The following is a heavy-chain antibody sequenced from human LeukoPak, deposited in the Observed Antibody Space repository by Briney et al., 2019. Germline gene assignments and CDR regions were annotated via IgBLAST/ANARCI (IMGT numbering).Heavy chain of an antibody. CDR1: GGSISSGSYY. CDR3: ARDPSGGSVPLNWFDP. D-gene: IGHD3-10*01. J-gene: IGHJ5*02. CDR2: IYTSGNT. V-gene: IGHV4-61*02. Sequence: PSQTLSLTCTVSGGSISSGSYYWNWVRQPAGKGLEWIGRIYTSGNTNYNPSLKSRVTISVDTSKNQFSLKLSSVTAADTAVYYCARDPSGGSVPLNWFDPWGQGTLVTVSS.